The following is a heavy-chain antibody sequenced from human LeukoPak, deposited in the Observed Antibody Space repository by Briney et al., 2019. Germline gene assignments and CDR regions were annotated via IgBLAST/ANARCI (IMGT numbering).Heavy chain of an antibody. V-gene: IGHV4-38-2*02. CDR2: IYHSGST. CDR1: GYSISSGYY. D-gene: IGHD3-3*01. Sequence: NPSETLSLTCTVSGYSISSGYYWGWIRQPPGKGLEWIGSIYHSGSTYYNPSLKSRVTISVDTSKNQFSLKLSSVTAADTAVYYCARALPKYYDFWSGYLAPGADYYYYYMDVWGKGTTVTVSS. J-gene: IGHJ6*03. CDR3: ARALPKYYDFWSGYLAPGADYYYYYMDV.